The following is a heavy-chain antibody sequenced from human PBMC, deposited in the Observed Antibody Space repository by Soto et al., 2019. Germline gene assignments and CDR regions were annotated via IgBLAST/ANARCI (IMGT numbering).Heavy chain of an antibody. D-gene: IGHD3-10*01. J-gene: IGHJ4*02. CDR1: GFSLSIYN. Sequence: AGGSLRLSCAASGFSLSIYNMHWVRQAPGKGLEWVAVISKDGSNKYYADSVKGRFTISRDNSKKTLYLQMNSLRVEDSALYYCARGSTDSYPGSRIFDFWGRGTLVTVS. CDR3: ARGSTDSYPGSRIFDF. CDR2: ISKDGSNK. V-gene: IGHV3-30-3*01.